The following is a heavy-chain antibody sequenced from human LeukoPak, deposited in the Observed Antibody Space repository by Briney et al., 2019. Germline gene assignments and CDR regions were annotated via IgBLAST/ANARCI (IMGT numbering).Heavy chain of an antibody. CDR2: ISGCGGST. V-gene: IGHV3-23*01. Sequence: GGSLRLSCAASGFTFSSYAMSWVRQAPGKGLEWVSAISGCGGSTYYADSVKGRFTISRDNSKNTLYLQMHSLRAEDTAVYYCAKDDPIYCSSTSCYLTWGQGTLVTVSS. D-gene: IGHD2-2*01. CDR1: GFTFSSYA. CDR3: AKDDPIYCSSTSCYLT. J-gene: IGHJ5*02.